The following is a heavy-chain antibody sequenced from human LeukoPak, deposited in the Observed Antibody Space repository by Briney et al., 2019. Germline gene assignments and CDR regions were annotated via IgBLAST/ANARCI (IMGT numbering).Heavy chain of an antibody. D-gene: IGHD1-1*01. CDR1: GGNFSSYA. CDR3: ARGPRYNWTPLDI. CDR2: IIPIFGTA. J-gene: IGHJ3*02. V-gene: IGHV1-69*13. Sequence: SVKVSCKASGGNFSSYAISWVRQAPGQGPEGMGGIIPIFGTATYAQKFQGRVTITADESTSTAYMELSSLRSEDTAVYYCARGPRYNWTPLDIWGQGTMVTVSS.